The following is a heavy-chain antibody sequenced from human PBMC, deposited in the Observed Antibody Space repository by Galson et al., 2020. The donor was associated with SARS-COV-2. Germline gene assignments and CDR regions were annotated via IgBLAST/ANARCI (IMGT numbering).Heavy chain of an antibody. V-gene: IGHV3-30*18. J-gene: IGHJ5*02. Sequence: GGSLRLSCAASGFTFSSYGMHWVRQAPGKGLEWVAVISYDGSNKYYADSVKGRFTISRDNSKNTLYLQMNSLRAEDTAVYYCAKDRGKVVNWFDPWGQGTLVTVSS. CDR3: AKDRGKVVNWFDP. CDR2: ISYDGSNK. CDR1: GFTFSSYG. D-gene: IGHD2-15*01.